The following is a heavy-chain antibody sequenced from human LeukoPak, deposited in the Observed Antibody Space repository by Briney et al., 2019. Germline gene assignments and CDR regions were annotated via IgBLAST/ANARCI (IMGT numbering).Heavy chain of an antibody. V-gene: IGHV4-34*01. D-gene: IGHD6-6*01. Sequence: SETLSLTCAVYGGSFSGYYWSWIRQPPGKGLEWIGEINHSGSTNYNPSLKSRVTISVDTSKNQFSLKLSSVTAADTAVYYCTTEAARPTGWFDPWGQGTLVTVSS. CDR2: INHSGST. CDR1: GGSFSGYY. J-gene: IGHJ5*02. CDR3: TTEAARPTGWFDP.